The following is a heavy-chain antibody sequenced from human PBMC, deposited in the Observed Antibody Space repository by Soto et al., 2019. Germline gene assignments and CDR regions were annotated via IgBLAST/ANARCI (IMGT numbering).Heavy chain of an antibody. CDR2: ISGYNGKT. Sequence: QVQLVQSGAEVKKPGASVKVSCKSSGYTFSMSGISWVRQAPGQGLEWMGWISGYNGKTNYEQKFQDRVTMTTDTSTNMAYMELRSLRSDDTAVHYCAREGPRPYYYYGMDVWGQGTTVTVSS. CDR1: GYTFSMSG. J-gene: IGHJ6*02. V-gene: IGHV1-18*01. CDR3: AREGPRPYYYYGMDV.